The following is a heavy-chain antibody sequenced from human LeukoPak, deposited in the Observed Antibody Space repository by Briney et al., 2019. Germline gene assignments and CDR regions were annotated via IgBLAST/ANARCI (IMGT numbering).Heavy chain of an antibody. V-gene: IGHV1-2*02. D-gene: IGHD4-17*01. CDR1: GYTFTGYY. CDR2: INPNSGGT. CDR3: ARWRGTVTSRWFDP. J-gene: IGHJ5*02. Sequence: ASVKVSCKASGYTFTGYYMHWVRQAPGQGLEWMGWINPNSGGTNYAQKFQGRVTMTRDTSISTAYMELSRLRSDDTAVYYCARWRGTVTSRWFDPWGQGTLVTVSS.